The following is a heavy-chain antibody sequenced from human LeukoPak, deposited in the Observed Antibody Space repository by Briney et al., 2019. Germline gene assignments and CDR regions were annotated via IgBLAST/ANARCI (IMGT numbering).Heavy chain of an antibody. D-gene: IGHD5-12*01. CDR2: VSDDGNKK. V-gene: IGHV3-30*16. Sequence: QPGGSLRLSCAASGFTFSSYPIHWVRQAPGKGLEWVAVVSDDGNKKFDADFVKGRFTISKDNSKNTLYLQMNSLRGEDTAVYYCARGRLLLQGYFYYMDVWGKGTTVTVSS. CDR3: ARGRLLLQGYFYYMDV. CDR1: GFTFSSYP. J-gene: IGHJ6*03.